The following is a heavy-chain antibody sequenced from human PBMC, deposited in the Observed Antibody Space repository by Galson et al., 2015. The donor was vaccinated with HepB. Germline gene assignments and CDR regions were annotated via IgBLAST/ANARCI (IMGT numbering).Heavy chain of an antibody. V-gene: IGHV3-53*01. D-gene: IGHD2-8*01. J-gene: IGHJ2*01. CDR1: GFTVSSNY. CDR2: IYSGGST. Sequence: SLRLSCAASGFTVSSNYMSWVRQAPGKGLEWVSVIYSGGSTNYADSVKGRFTISRDNSKNTLYLQMNSLRAEDTAVYYCARVKTRLRYFDLWGRGTLVTVSS. CDR3: ARVKTRLRYFDL.